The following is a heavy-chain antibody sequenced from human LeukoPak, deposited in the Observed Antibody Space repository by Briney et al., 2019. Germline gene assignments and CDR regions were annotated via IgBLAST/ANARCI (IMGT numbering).Heavy chain of an antibody. Sequence: GGSLRLSCAASGFTFDDYAVHWVRQAPGKGLEWVSGISWNSGSIGYADSVKGRFTISRDNAKNSLYLQMNSLRAEDTALYYCARGFLEWLYPFDYWGQGTLVTVSS. CDR1: GFTFDDYA. CDR3: ARGFLEWLYPFDY. CDR2: ISWNSGSI. V-gene: IGHV3-9*01. J-gene: IGHJ4*02. D-gene: IGHD3-3*01.